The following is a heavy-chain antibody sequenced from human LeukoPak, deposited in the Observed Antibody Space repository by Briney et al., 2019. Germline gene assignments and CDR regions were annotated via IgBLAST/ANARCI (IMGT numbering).Heavy chain of an antibody. Sequence: GGSLRLSCAASGFTFSSYEMNWVRQAPGKGLEWVSYISSSGSTIYYADSVKGRFTISRDNAKNSLYLQMNSLRAEDTAVYYCARTRQWEQDGAGAFDIWGQGTMVTVSS. CDR1: GFTFSSYE. CDR2: ISSSGSTI. J-gene: IGHJ3*02. D-gene: IGHD1-26*01. V-gene: IGHV3-48*03. CDR3: ARTRQWEQDGAGAFDI.